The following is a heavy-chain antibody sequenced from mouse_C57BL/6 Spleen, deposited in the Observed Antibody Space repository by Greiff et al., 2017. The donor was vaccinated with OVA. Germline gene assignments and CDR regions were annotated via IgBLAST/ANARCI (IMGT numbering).Heavy chain of an antibody. CDR1: GFTFSSYG. J-gene: IGHJ2*01. Sequence: EVQLVESGGDLVKPGGSLKLSCAASGFTFSSYGMSWVRQTPDKRLEWVATISSGGSYTYYPDSVKGRFTISRDNAKNTLYLQMSSLKSEDTAMYYCASQIYDGYPLFDYWGQGTTLTVSS. CDR3: ASQIYDGYPLFDY. D-gene: IGHD2-3*01. CDR2: ISSGGSYT. V-gene: IGHV5-6*01.